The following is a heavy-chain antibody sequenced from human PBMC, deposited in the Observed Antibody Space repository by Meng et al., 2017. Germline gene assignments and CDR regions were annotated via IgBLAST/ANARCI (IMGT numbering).Heavy chain of an antibody. CDR3: ARDLFAGQWLADY. V-gene: IGHV3-33*01. D-gene: IGHD6-19*01. CDR1: GFTFSSYG. Sequence: GESLKISCAASGFTFSSYGMHWVRQAPGKGLEWVAVIWYDGSNKYYADSVKSRFTISRDNSKNTLYLQMNSLRAEDTAVYYCARDLFAGQWLADYWGQGTLVTVSS. J-gene: IGHJ4*02. CDR2: IWYDGSNK.